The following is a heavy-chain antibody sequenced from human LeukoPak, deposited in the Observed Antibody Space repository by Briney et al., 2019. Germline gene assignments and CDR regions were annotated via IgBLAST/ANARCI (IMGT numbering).Heavy chain of an antibody. V-gene: IGHV3-7*01. Sequence: GGSLRPSLGAHGFTLSTYWRTWVPRAPGRGVGGVANIKQDGSEKYYVDSVKGRFTISRDNAKNSLYLQMNSLRAEDTAVYYCARDSPSGGGIDYWGQGTLVTVSS. CDR3: ARDSPSGGGIDY. J-gene: IGHJ4*02. CDR2: IKQDGSEK. D-gene: IGHD2-15*01. CDR1: GFTLSTYW.